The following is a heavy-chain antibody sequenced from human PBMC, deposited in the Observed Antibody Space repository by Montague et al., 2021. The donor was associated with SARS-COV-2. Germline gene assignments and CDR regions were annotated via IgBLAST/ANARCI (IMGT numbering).Heavy chain of an antibody. V-gene: IGHV4-34*01. D-gene: IGHD3-10*01. CDR3: ARAVRGVIILSPYYAMDV. CDR2: INHSGRT. CDR1: GGSFSAYY. J-gene: IGHJ6*02. Sequence: SETLSLTYAVYGGSFSAYYWNWIRQPPGKGLEWIGDINHSGRTNFNPSLKSRVTVSLDTSKNQFSLKLRSVTAADTAVYYCARAVRGVIILSPYYAMDVWGQGTSVTVSS.